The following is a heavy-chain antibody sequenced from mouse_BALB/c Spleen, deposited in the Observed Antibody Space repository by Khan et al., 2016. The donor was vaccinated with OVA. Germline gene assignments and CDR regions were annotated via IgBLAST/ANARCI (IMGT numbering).Heavy chain of an antibody. J-gene: IGHJ2*01. CDR3: ARTARIKY. CDR1: GYSITSGYG. V-gene: IGHV3-2*02. Sequence: EVKLLESGPGLVKPSQSPSLTCTVTGYSITSGYGWNWLRQFPGNKLEWMGYISYSGSTNYNPSLKSRISITRDTSKNQFFLQLNSVTTEDTATYYCARTARIKYWGQGTTLTVSS. D-gene: IGHD1-2*01. CDR2: ISYSGST.